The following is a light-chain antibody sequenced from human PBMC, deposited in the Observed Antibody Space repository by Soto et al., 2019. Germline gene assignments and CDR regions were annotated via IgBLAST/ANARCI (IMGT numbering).Light chain of an antibody. CDR3: SSYAGSNTVL. CDR2: EVT. J-gene: IGLJ2*01. V-gene: IGLV2-8*01. Sequence: QSALTQPPSASGSPGQSVTISCTGTSSDVGAYNYVSWYQQHPGKAPKLMIYEVTKRPSGVPDRFSGSKSDNTASLTVSGLQAEDEADYYCSSYAGSNTVLFGGGTKLTVL. CDR1: SSDVGAYNY.